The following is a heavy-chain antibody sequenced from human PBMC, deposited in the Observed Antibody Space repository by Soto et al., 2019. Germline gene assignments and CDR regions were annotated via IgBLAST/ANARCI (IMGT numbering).Heavy chain of an antibody. V-gene: IGHV3-23*01. CDR3: AKAEPLLLWFGELSS. CDR1: GVTFSSYA. J-gene: IGHJ4*02. D-gene: IGHD3-10*01. CDR2: ISDSGGGT. Sequence: EVHLLESGGGLVQPGGYLRLSCAASGVTFSSYAMSWVRQAPGKGLEWVSTISDSGGGTYYADSVKGRFTISRDNSNNTQSLQMNSLRAEDTAVYYCAKAEPLLLWFGELSSWGQGTLVTVSS.